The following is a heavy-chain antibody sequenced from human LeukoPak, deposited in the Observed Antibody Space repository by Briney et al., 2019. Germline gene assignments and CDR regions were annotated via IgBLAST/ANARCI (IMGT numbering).Heavy chain of an antibody. V-gene: IGHV3-9*01. J-gene: IGHJ2*01. CDR2: ISWNSGSI. Sequence: QPGGSLRLSCAASGFTFDDYAMPWVRHAPGKGLEWGSGISWNSGSIGYADSVKGRFTISRDNAKNSLYLQMNSLRAEDTALYYCAKDGSSGWLAWYFDLWGRGTLVTVSS. CDR3: AKDGSSGWLAWYFDL. D-gene: IGHD6-19*01. CDR1: GFTFDDYA.